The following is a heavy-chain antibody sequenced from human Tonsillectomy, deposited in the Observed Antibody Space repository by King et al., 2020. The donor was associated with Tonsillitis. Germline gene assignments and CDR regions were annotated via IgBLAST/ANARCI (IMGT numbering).Heavy chain of an antibody. CDR1: GFTFSSYG. Sequence: VQLVESGGGVVQPGRSLRLSCAASGFTFSSYGMHWVRQAPGKGLEGVAVISYDGSNKYFADSVKGRFTISRDNSRNTLYLQMNSLRAEDTAVYYCAKSHVMVEYYGMDVWGQGTTVTVSS. CDR3: AKSHVMVEYYGMDV. J-gene: IGHJ6*02. D-gene: IGHD4/OR15-4a*01. V-gene: IGHV3-30*18. CDR2: ISYDGSNK.